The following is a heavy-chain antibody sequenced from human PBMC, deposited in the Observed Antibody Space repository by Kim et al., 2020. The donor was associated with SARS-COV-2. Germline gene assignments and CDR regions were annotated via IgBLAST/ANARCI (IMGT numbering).Heavy chain of an antibody. Sequence: YNPSLKSRVTISVDTSKNQFSLKLSSVTAADTAVYYCARAGGDGYNLVDYWGQGTLVTVSS. V-gene: IGHV4-31*02. CDR3: ARAGGDGYNLVDY. J-gene: IGHJ4*02. D-gene: IGHD5-12*01.